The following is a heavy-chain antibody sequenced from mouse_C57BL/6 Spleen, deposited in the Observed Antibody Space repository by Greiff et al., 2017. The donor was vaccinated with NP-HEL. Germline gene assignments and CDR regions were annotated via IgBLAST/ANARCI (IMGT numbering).Heavy chain of an antibody. CDR2: IDPEDGET. CDR1: GFNIKDYY. J-gene: IGHJ2*01. Sequence: EVQLQQSGAELVKPGASVKLSCTASGFNIKDYYMHWVKQRTEQGLEWIGRIDPEDGETKSAPKFQGKATITADTSSNTAYLQLSSLTSEATAVYYCASLYYGSSYGINYWGQGTTLTVSS. V-gene: IGHV14-2*01. CDR3: ASLYYGSSYGINY. D-gene: IGHD1-1*01.